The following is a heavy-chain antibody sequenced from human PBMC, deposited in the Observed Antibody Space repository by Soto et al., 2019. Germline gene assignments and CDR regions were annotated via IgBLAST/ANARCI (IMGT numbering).Heavy chain of an antibody. V-gene: IGHV4-4*02. CDR1: GGSFTSNNW. CDR3: ASRDPGTSVDY. J-gene: IGHJ4*02. Sequence: SETLSLTCAVSGGSFTSNNWWTWVRQPPGQGLEWIGEIYRTGSTNYNPSLKSRVTISLDKSENQFSLKVSSLTAADTAVYYCASRDPGTSVDYWVQGTLVTVSS. D-gene: IGHD1-7*01. CDR2: IYRTGST.